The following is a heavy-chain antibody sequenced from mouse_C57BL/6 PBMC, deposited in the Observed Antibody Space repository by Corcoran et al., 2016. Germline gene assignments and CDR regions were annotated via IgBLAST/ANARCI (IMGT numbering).Heavy chain of an antibody. D-gene: IGHD2-5*01. CDR2: IYPGSGNT. CDR3: AHSNYGYFDV. Sequence: QVQLQQSAPELVKPGASVKISCKASGYSFKSYYIHWVKQRPGQGLEWIGWIYPGSGNTKYNEKFKGKATLTADTSSSTAYMQLSSLTSEDSAVYYCAHSNYGYFDVWGTGTTVTVSS. J-gene: IGHJ1*03. CDR1: GYSFKSYY. V-gene: IGHV1-66*01.